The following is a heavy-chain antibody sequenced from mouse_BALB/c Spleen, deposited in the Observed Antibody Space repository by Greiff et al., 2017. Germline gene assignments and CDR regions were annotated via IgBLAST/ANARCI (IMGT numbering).Heavy chain of an antibody. CDR2: ISDGGSYT. J-gene: IGHJ3*01. Sequence: DVKLVESGGGLVKPGGSLKLSCAASGFTFSDYYMYWVRQTPEKRLEWVATISDGGSYTYYPDSVKGRFTISRDNAKNNLYLQMSSLKSEDTAMYYCARGSDYYGSSPYAYWGQGTLVTVSA. V-gene: IGHV5-4*02. D-gene: IGHD1-1*01. CDR3: ARGSDYYGSSPYAY. CDR1: GFTFSDYY.